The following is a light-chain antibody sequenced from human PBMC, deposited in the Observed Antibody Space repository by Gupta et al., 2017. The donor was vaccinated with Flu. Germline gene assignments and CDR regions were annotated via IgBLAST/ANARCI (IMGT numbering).Light chain of an antibody. CDR3: YSTDSSGNYVV. J-gene: IGLJ3*02. V-gene: IGLV3-10*01. CDR2: DDN. Sequence: GQTARITCSGDALPKKFAYWYQQKSGQAPVLVIYDDNRRPSGIPERVSGSSSGTMATLTITGAQVEDEADYYCYSTDSSGNYVVFGGGTKLTVL. CDR1: ALPKKF.